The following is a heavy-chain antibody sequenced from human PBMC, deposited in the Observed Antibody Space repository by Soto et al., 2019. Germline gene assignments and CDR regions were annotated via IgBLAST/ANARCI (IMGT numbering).Heavy chain of an antibody. CDR3: VMNYDSSGYYFNY. Sequence: ASVKVSCKASGGTFSSYAISWVRQAPGQGLEWMGGIIPIFGTANYAQKFQGRVKITADESTSTAYMELSSLRSEYTAVYSCVMNYDSSGYYFNYWGQGTLVTVSS. CDR1: GGTFSSYA. J-gene: IGHJ4*02. D-gene: IGHD3-22*01. V-gene: IGHV1-69*13. CDR2: IIPIFGTA.